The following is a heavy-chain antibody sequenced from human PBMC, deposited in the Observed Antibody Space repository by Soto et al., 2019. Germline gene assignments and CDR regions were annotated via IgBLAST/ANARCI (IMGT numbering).Heavy chain of an antibody. D-gene: IGHD5-12*01. CDR2: ISAYNGNT. J-gene: IGHJ4*02. CDR3: ARDQSSADIVATIPFDY. CDR1: GYTFTSYG. V-gene: IGHV1-18*01. Sequence: GASVKVSCKASGYTFTSYGISWVRQAPGQGLEWMGWISAYNGNTNYAQKLQGRVTMTTDTSTSTAYMEPRSLRSDDTAVYYCARDQSSADIVATIPFDYWGQGTLVTVSS.